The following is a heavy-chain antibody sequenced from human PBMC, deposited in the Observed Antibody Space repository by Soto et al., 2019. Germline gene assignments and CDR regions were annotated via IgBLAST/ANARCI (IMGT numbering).Heavy chain of an antibody. CDR2: IHSSGSI. J-gene: IGHJ1*01. D-gene: IGHD3-22*01. CDR3: ARDLDGLHDDTSGPFPRPG. Sequence: SETLSLTCTVSGGSISSDDYYWSWIRQAPGRGLEWIGYIHSSGSIYYNPSLKSRATMSIDMAGNQFSLKVSSVTVADTAVYYCARDLDGLHDDTSGPFPRPGWGQGTLVTVSS. CDR1: GGSISSDDYY. V-gene: IGHV4-30-4*01.